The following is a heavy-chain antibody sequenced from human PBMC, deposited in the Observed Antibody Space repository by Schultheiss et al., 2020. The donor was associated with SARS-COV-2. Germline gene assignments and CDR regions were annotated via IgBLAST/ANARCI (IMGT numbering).Heavy chain of an antibody. CDR2: IYTSGST. J-gene: IGHJ5*02. CDR1: GGSISSSNW. V-gene: IGHV4-4*07. CDR3: ARVYYCGGDCGDWFDP. Sequence: SQTLSLTCAVSGGSISSSNWWSWIRQPAGKGLEWIGRIYTSGSTNYNPSLKSRVTMSVDTSKNQFSLKLSSVTAADTAVYYCARVYYCGGDCGDWFDPWGQGTLVTVSS. D-gene: IGHD2-21*02.